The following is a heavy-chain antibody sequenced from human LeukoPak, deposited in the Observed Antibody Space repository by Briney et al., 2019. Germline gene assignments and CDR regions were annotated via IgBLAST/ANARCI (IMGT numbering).Heavy chain of an antibody. V-gene: IGHV1-58*02. D-gene: IGHD3-22*01. CDR2: IVVGSDNT. J-gene: IGHJ3*02. Sequence: GTSVKVSCKASGFTFTSSAMQWVRQARGQRLEWIGWIVVGSDNTNYAQKFQERVTITRDMSTSTAYMELSSLRSEDTAVYYCAAGYYDSSGYYPHAFDIWGQGTMVTVSS. CDR1: GFTFTSSA. CDR3: AAGYYDSSGYYPHAFDI.